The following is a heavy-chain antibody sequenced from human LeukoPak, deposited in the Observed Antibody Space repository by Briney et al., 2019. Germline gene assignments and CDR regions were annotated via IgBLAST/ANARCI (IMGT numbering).Heavy chain of an antibody. V-gene: IGHV4-39*01. D-gene: IGHD3-3*01. Sequence: SETLSLTCTVSGGSISSSSYYWGWIRQPPGKGLEWIGSMYYSGSTYYNPSLKSRVTISVDTSKNQFSLKLSSVTAADTAVYYCARLKIRDGAYYYDFWSGYHYYFDYWGQGTLVTVSS. CDR3: ARLKIRDGAYYYDFWSGYHYYFDY. CDR1: GGSISSSSYY. J-gene: IGHJ4*02. CDR2: MYYSGST.